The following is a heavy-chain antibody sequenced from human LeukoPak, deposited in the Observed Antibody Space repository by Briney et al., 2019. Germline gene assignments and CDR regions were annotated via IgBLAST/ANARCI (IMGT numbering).Heavy chain of an antibody. D-gene: IGHD6-13*01. CDR3: ARGRGSSWLYYFDY. CDR2: INHSGST. Sequence: SETLSLTCAVYGGSFSGYYWSWIRQPPGKGLEWIGEINHSGSTNYNPSLKSRVTISVDTSKNQFSLKLSSVTAADTAVYYCARGRGSSWLYYFDYWGQGTLVIVSS. J-gene: IGHJ4*02. V-gene: IGHV4-34*01. CDR1: GGSFSGYY.